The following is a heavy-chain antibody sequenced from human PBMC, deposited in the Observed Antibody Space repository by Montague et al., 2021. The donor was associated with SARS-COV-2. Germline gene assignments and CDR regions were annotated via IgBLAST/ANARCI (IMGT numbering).Heavy chain of an antibody. Sequence: SETLSLTRSVSGASSRTNYSNWIRQDPGTGMEWNGFGNINGSTNSNPNLRGRATISLDASEAQISLNIHSMTAADTATYYCARSVAAAGPESFDIWGQGTIVTVSS. CDR1: GASSRTNY. D-gene: IGHD6-13*01. CDR2: GNINGST. V-gene: IGHV4-4*08. CDR3: ARSVAAAGPESFDI. J-gene: IGHJ3*02.